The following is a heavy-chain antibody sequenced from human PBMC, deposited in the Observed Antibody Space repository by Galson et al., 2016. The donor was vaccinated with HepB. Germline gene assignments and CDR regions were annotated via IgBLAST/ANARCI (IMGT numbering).Heavy chain of an antibody. V-gene: IGHV3-30*03. Sequence: SLRLSCAASGFTFSNYGMHWVRQAPGKGLEWVAADSMDGRRKFYADSVKGRFTISRDNSNSRLFLQMSSLRADDTAVYYCARRHEYCPPVGCSVDYWGQGTLVSVSS. CDR2: DSMDGRRK. CDR1: GFTFSNYG. D-gene: IGHD2/OR15-2a*01. J-gene: IGHJ4*02. CDR3: ARRHEYCPPVGCSVDY.